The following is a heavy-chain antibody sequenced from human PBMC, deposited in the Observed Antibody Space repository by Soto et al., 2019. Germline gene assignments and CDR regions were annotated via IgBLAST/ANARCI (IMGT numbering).Heavy chain of an antibody. CDR1: GGSISSYY. V-gene: IGHV4-59*13. CDR3: ARLVGYYDSSGYSNYFDY. Sequence: SQTLSLTCTVSGGSISSYYWSWIRQPPGKGLEWIGYIYYSGSTNYNPSLKSRVTISVDTSKNQFSLKLSSVTAADTAMYYCARLVGYYDSSGYSNYFDYWGQGTLVTVSS. D-gene: IGHD3-22*01. J-gene: IGHJ4*02. CDR2: IYYSGST.